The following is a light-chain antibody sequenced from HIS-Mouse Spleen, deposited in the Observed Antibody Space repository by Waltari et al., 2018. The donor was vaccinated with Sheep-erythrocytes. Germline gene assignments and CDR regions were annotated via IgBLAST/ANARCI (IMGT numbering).Light chain of an antibody. Sequence: SYELTQPPSVSVSPGQTASITCSGDKMGDQYACWYQQKPSQSPVLVIYQDSKRPSGIPERFSGSNSGNTATLTISGTQAMDEADYYCQAWDSSTAWVFGGGTKLTVL. CDR1: KMGDQY. J-gene: IGLJ3*02. CDR3: QAWDSSTAWV. V-gene: IGLV3-1*01. CDR2: QDS.